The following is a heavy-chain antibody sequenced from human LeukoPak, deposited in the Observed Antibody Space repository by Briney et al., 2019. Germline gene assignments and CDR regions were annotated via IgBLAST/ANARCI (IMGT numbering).Heavy chain of an antibody. CDR3: VRGHPGGCHYYLDDY. D-gene: IGHD3-10*01. J-gene: IGHJ4*02. CDR1: GYTFTTYD. Sequence: ASVKVSCKASGYTFTTYDINWVRQATGQGLEWMGWINPNRGNTGYAQKFQGRLTVTRNTSMSTAYMELSSLRSEDTAVYYCVRGHPGGCHYYLDDYWGQGTLVTVSS. V-gene: IGHV1-8*01. CDR2: INPNRGNT.